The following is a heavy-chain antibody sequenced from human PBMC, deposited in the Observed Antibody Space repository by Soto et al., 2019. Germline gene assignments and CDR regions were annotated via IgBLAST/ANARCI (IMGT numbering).Heavy chain of an antibody. V-gene: IGHV3-74*01. CDR3: ARGRLYYYDSCDS. CDR1: GFTFSSYW. CDR2: INIDGSTT. Sequence: VGSLRLSCAASGFTFSSYWMHWVRQAPGKGLVWVSRINIDGSTTNYADSVKGRFTISRDNAKNTVYLQMSTLRAEDTAVYYCARGRLYYYDSCDSWGQGTLVTVS. J-gene: IGHJ4*02. D-gene: IGHD3-22*01.